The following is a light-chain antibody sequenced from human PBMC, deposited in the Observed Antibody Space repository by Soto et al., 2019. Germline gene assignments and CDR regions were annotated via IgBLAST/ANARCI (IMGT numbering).Light chain of an antibody. Sequence: QYALTQPASVYGSPGQSITISCTGTSSDVGAYKYVSWYQQHPGKAPKLMIYEVSNRPSGVSNRFSGSKSGNTASVTISGLQAEDEADYYCSSYTSTNTQVFGTGTKVTVL. J-gene: IGLJ1*01. CDR3: SSYTSTNTQV. CDR1: SSDVGAYKY. CDR2: EVS. V-gene: IGLV2-14*01.